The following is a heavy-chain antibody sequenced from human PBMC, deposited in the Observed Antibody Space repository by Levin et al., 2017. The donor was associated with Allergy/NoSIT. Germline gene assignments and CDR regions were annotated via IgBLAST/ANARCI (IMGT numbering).Heavy chain of an antibody. CDR1: GYTFTSYY. V-gene: IGHV1-46*01. J-gene: IGHJ4*02. CDR3: ARDMATFGIVLPALNYFDY. D-gene: IGHD2/OR15-2a*01. CDR2: INPGGGGT. Sequence: ASVKVSCKASGYTFTSYYVHWVRQAPGQRLEWMGIINPGGGGTSYAQNFQGRVTMTRDTSTSTVYMELSSLRSEDTAVYYCARDMATFGIVLPALNYFDYWGQGTLVAVSS.